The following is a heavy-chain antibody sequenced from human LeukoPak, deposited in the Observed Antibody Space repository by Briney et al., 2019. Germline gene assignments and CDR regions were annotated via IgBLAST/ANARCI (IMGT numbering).Heavy chain of an antibody. CDR3: ARDLAWSSGYPYFDY. Sequence: ASVKVSCKASGYTFTSYAMHWVRQAPGQRLEWMGWINAGNGNTKYSQKFQGRVTITRDTSASTAYMELSSLRSEDTAVYYCARDLAWSSGYPYFDYWGQGTLVTVS. CDR1: GYTFTSYA. J-gene: IGHJ4*02. CDR2: INAGNGNT. V-gene: IGHV1-3*01. D-gene: IGHD3-22*01.